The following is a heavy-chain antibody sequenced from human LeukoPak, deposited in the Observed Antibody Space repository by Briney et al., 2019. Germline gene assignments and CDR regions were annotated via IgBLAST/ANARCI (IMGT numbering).Heavy chain of an antibody. CDR1: GGSVSSGSYY. CDR2: ISNSGST. J-gene: IGHJ3*02. V-gene: IGHV4-61*01. CDR3: ARDGSLGFGELFGAFDI. D-gene: IGHD3-10*01. Sequence: SETPSLTCTVSGGSVSSGSYYWSWIRQPPGMGLEWIGYISNSGSTNYNPSLKSRVSISADTSKNQFSLKLRSVTAADTAVYYCARDGSLGFGELFGAFDIWGQGTMVTVSS.